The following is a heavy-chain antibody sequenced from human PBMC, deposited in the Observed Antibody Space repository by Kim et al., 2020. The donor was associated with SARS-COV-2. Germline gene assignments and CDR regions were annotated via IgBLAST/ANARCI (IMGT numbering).Heavy chain of an antibody. J-gene: IGHJ6*02. CDR3: ARGRGTDV. CDR2: IKQDGSEK. V-gene: IGHV3-7*05. Sequence: GGSLRLSCAASGFIFSNFLMTWVRQAPGKGLECVANIKQDGSEKYYVDSVKGRFTISRDNAKNSLYLQMNSLRAEDTAVYYCARGRGTDVWGQGTTVIVSS. CDR1: GFIFSNFL. D-gene: IGHD6-25*01.